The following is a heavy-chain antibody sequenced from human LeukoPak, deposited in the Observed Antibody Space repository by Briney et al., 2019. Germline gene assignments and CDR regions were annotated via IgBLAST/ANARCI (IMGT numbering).Heavy chain of an antibody. D-gene: IGHD3-3*01. CDR3: ETVHFGYFTF. J-gene: IGHJ4*02. Sequence: PGGSLRLSCAASGLTFSDYHMSWIRQAPGKGLDWVSHISDNGRTKYYANSVQGRFTVSRDNAKNSLYLQMNSLRADDTAVYCCETVHFGYFTFWGQGTLVPVSS. V-gene: IGHV3-11*01. CDR1: GLTFSDYH. CDR2: ISDNGRTK.